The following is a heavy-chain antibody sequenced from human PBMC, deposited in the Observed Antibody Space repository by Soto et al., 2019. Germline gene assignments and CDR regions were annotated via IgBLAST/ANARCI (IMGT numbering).Heavy chain of an antibody. CDR3: ARGRLGYCSGGSCTGDGWFDP. Sequence: SETLSLTCAVYGGSFSGYYWSWIRQPPGQGLKWIGEINHSGSTNYNPSLKSRVTISVDTSKNQFSLKLSSVTAADTAVYYCARGRLGYCSGGSCTGDGWFDPWGQGTLVTVSS. CDR1: GGSFSGYY. J-gene: IGHJ5*02. D-gene: IGHD2-15*01. V-gene: IGHV4-34*01. CDR2: INHSGST.